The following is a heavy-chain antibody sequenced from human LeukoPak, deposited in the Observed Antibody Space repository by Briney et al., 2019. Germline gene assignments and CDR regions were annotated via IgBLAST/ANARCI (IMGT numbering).Heavy chain of an antibody. CDR1: GFTFDRFA. J-gene: IGHJ4*02. V-gene: IGHV3-64D*06. D-gene: IGHD6-19*01. Sequence: GGSLRLSCSASGFTFDRFAMHWVRQAPGKGLEYLSGIGSNGRSTHNADSVKGRFTISRDNSKNTLFLQMTSLRAEDAAVYYCVNQISGWVYWGQGTLVTVSS. CDR3: VNQISGWVY. CDR2: IGSNGRST.